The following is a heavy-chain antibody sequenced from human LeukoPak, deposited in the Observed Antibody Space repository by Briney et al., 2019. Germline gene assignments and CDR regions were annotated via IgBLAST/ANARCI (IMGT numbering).Heavy chain of an antibody. CDR2: ISFDGNDE. V-gene: IGHV3-30*03. J-gene: IGHJ4*02. CDR3: ASNYGG. D-gene: IGHD4-11*01. Sequence: GGSLRLSCAASGFTFSNYGMHWVRQAPGKGLEWVAVISFDGNDEYYADSVKGRFTISRDKSKNTLYLQMTSLGTEDTAVYYCASNYGGWGQGTLVTVSS. CDR1: GFTFSNYG.